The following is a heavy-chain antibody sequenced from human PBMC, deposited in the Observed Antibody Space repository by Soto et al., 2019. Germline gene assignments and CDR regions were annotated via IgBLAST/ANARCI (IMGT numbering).Heavy chain of an antibody. CDR1: GGTFSSYA. V-gene: IGHV1-69*13. D-gene: IGHD1-7*01. CDR3: ARGVDNWNYLY. Sequence: PVKVSCKASGGTFSSYAISCVRQAPGQGLEWMGGIIPIFGTANYAQKFQGRVTITADESTSTAYMELSSLRSEDTAVYYCARGVDNWNYLYWGQGTLVTVSS. J-gene: IGHJ4*02. CDR2: IIPIFGTA.